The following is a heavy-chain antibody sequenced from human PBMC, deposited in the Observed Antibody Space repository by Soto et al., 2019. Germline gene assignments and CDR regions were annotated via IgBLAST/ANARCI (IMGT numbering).Heavy chain of an antibody. D-gene: IGHD1-26*01. CDR3: SKREMGFRFHP. Sequence: EVQLLESGGVLVQPGGSLRLSCAASGFTFSTYAMSWVRQAPGKGLEWVSTISGSGGATYYADSVKGRFTISRDNSKKQPYLENDRLRGEGKAVYYWSKREMGFRFHPWGQGTLVTVSS. J-gene: IGHJ5*02. CDR2: ISGSGGAT. CDR1: GFTFSTYA. V-gene: IGHV3-23*01.